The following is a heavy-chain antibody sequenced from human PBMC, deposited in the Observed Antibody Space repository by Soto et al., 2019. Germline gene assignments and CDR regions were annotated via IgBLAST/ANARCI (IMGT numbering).Heavy chain of an antibody. Sequence: PSETLSLTCTVSGGSISSYYWSWIRQPPGKGLEWIGYIYYSGSTNYNPSLKSRVTISVDTSKNQFSLKLSSVTAADTAVYYCARGFLSWNYFSFWFDPWGQGTLVTVSS. V-gene: IGHV4-59*01. CDR3: ARGFLSWNYFSFWFDP. J-gene: IGHJ5*02. CDR2: IYYSGST. D-gene: IGHD1-7*01. CDR1: GGSISSYY.